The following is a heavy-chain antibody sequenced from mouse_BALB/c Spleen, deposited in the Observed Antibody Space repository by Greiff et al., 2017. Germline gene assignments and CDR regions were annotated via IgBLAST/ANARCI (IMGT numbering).Heavy chain of an antibody. CDR1: GFSLTSYG. V-gene: IGHV2-9*02. Sequence: VMLVESGPGLVAPSQSLSITCTVSGFSLTSYGVHWVRQPPGKGLEWLGVIWAGGSTNYNSALMSRLSISKDNSKSQVFLKMNSLQTDDTAMYYCARGPYYGNSRYAMDYWGQGTSVTVSS. CDR3: ARGPYYGNSRYAMDY. D-gene: IGHD2-10*01. CDR2: IWAGGST. J-gene: IGHJ4*01.